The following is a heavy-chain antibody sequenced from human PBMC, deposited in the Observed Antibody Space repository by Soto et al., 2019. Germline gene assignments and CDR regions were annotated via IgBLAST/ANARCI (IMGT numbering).Heavy chain of an antibody. Sequence: EVQLLESGGGLVQPGGSLRLSCAASGFTFSSYAMSWVRQAPGKGLEWVSAISGSGGSTYYADSVKGRFTISRDNSKNTLYLQMNSLRAEDTAVYYSAKDRGGGHLEGYFDYWGQGTLVTVSS. CDR2: ISGSGGST. D-gene: IGHD2-15*01. CDR3: AKDRGGGHLEGYFDY. J-gene: IGHJ4*02. V-gene: IGHV3-23*01. CDR1: GFTFSSYA.